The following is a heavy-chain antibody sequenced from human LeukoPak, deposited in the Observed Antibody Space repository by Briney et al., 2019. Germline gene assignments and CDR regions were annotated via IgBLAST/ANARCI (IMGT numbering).Heavy chain of an antibody. CDR2: ISSSSSYI. Sequence: PGGSLRLSCAASGFTLSSYISNWVRQAPGKGLEWVSSISSSSSYIYYADSVKGRFTISRDNAKNSLYLQMDSLRAEDTAVYYCARDLEWERPPLDSWGQGTLVTVSS. D-gene: IGHD1-26*01. J-gene: IGHJ4*02. CDR3: ARDLEWERPPLDS. V-gene: IGHV3-21*01. CDR1: GFTLSSYI.